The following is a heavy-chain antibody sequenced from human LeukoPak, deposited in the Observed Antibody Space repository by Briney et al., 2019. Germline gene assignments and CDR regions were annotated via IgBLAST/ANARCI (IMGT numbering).Heavy chain of an antibody. CDR1: GFTFSSYE. V-gene: IGHV3-48*01. D-gene: IGHD6-19*01. J-gene: IGHJ4*02. CDR3: AKQGAGIRD. CDR2: ISGSSSTI. Sequence: PGGSLRLSCAASGFTFSSYEMNWVRQAPGKGLEWVSYISGSSSTIYYADSVKGRFTISRDNAKNSLYLQMNSLRAEDTAVYYCAKQGAGIRDWGQGTLVTVSS.